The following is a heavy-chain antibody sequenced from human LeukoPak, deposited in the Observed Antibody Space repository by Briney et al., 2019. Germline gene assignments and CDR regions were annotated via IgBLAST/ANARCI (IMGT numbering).Heavy chain of an antibody. D-gene: IGHD3-10*01. CDR2: ISSSGSTI. CDR3: ARDSSPGSYYPISHFYCYYGMDV. Sequence: PGGSLRLSCAASGFTFSDYYMSWIRQAPGKGLEWVSYISSSGSTIYYADSVKGRFTISRDNAKNSLYLQMNSLRAEDTAVYYCARDSSPGSYYPISHFYCYYGMDVWGQGTTVTVSS. V-gene: IGHV3-11*01. CDR1: GFTFSDYY. J-gene: IGHJ6*02.